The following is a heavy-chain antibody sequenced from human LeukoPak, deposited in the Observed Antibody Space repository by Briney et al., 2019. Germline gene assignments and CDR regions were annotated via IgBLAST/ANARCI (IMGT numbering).Heavy chain of an antibody. CDR1: GFTFSSYW. CDR3: AGSSSWTNFDY. Sequence: GGSLRLSCAASGFTFSSYWMTWVRQAPGKGLEWVANIKGDGSEKYYVDSVKGRFSISRDNAKNSLYLQMNSLRAEDTAVYYCAGSSSWTNFDYWGQGTLVTVSS. V-gene: IGHV3-7*03. J-gene: IGHJ4*02. D-gene: IGHD6-13*01. CDR2: IKGDGSEK.